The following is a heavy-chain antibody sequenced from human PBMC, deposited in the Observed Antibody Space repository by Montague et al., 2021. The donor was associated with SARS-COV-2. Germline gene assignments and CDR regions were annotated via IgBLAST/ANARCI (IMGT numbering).Heavy chain of an antibody. Sequence: SETLSLTCSVSDDSTTSYYWSWIRQPPGKGLEWIGCIHYTGSTNYNASLKSRVTISIDTSKNQFSLRLNSVTAADTAVYYCARGNYLDYWGQGTLVIVSS. CDR2: IHYTGST. J-gene: IGHJ4*02. CDR1: DDSTTSYY. V-gene: IGHV4-59*01. CDR3: ARGNYLDY.